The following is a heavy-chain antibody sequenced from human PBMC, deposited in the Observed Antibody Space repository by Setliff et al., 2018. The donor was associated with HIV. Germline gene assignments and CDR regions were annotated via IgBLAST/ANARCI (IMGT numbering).Heavy chain of an antibody. CDR1: GYTFTSYG. CDR2: ISAYNGHT. CDR3: ARDVPTYCSSINCYDTMNQNWFDP. V-gene: IGHV1-18*01. J-gene: IGHJ5*02. Sequence: ASVKVSCKASGYTFTSYGISWVRQAPGQGLEWMGWISAYNGHTNYAQKFQGRVTMTTDTSTSTAYTELRSLRSDDTAVYYCARDVPTYCSSINCYDTMNQNWFDPWGQGTLVTVSS. D-gene: IGHD2-2*01.